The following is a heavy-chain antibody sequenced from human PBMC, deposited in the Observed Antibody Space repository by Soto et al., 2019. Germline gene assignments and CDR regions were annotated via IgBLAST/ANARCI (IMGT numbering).Heavy chain of an antibody. CDR2: ISYDGRNK. Sequence: GGSLRLSCAASGFTFSKYGMHWVRQAPGKGLEWVAVISYDGRNKYSADSVKGRFTIYRDNSKNTLYLQMIGLIVEDASLYYCAKDRDTLVAAYYFDYWGQGTLVTVSS. CDR3: AKDRDTLVAAYYFDY. CDR1: GFTFSKYG. V-gene: IGHV3-30*18. D-gene: IGHD2-15*01. J-gene: IGHJ4*02.